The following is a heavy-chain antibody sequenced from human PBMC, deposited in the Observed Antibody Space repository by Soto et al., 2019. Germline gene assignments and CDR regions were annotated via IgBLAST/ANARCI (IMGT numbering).Heavy chain of an antibody. CDR1: GGSISSGGYS. J-gene: IGHJ6*02. Sequence: PSETLSLTCAVSGGSISSGGYSWSWIRQPPGKGLEWIGYIYHSGSTYYNPSLKSRVTISVDRSKNQFSLKLSSVTAADTAVYYCARAVGPDYDFWSGSTYGMDVWGQGTTVTVSS. D-gene: IGHD3-3*01. CDR3: ARAVGPDYDFWSGSTYGMDV. V-gene: IGHV4-30-2*01. CDR2: IYHSGST.